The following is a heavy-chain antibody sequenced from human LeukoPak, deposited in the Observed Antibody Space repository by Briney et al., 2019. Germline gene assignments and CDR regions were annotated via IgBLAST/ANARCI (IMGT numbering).Heavy chain of an antibody. CDR3: ARAEYDIWSGQYNY. J-gene: IGHJ4*02. CDR1: GYTFTGYD. D-gene: IGHD3-3*01. Sequence: ASVKVSCKASGYTFTGYDMDWVRQAPGQGLEWMGWMNPKSGDTNYAQKFQGRVTMTRDTSISTAYMELSRLRIDDTAVYYCARAEYDIWSGQYNYWGQGTLVTVSS. V-gene: IGHV1-2*02. CDR2: MNPKSGDT.